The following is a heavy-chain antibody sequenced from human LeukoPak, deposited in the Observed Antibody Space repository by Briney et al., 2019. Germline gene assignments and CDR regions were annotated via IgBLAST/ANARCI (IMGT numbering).Heavy chain of an antibody. CDR1: GGSITSSSHY. J-gene: IGHJ4*02. V-gene: IGHV4-39*07. CDR2: IYYSGDT. CDR3: ARVRRYYDSSGYYYFDY. D-gene: IGHD3-22*01. Sequence: SETLSLTCTVSGGSITSSSHYWGWIRQPPGKGLEWIGSIYYSGDTYYNPSLKSRVTISVDTSKNQFSLKLSSVTAADTAVYYCARVRRYYDSSGYYYFDYWGQGTLVTVSS.